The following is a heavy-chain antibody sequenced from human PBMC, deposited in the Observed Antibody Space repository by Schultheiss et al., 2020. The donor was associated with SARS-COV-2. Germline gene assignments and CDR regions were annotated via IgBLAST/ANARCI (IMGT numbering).Heavy chain of an antibody. D-gene: IGHD3-10*01. CDR3: ARVGYYGSGRNGAFDI. J-gene: IGHJ3*02. Sequence: SQTLSLTCTVSGGSISSSSYYWGWIRQPPGKGLEWIGETSHLGGTKYNSALRSRVTMSVDKSKNQFSLKLSSVTAADTAVYYCARVGYYGSGRNGAFDIWGQGTMVTVSS. V-gene: IGHV4-39*07. CDR2: TSHLGGT. CDR1: GGSISSSSYY.